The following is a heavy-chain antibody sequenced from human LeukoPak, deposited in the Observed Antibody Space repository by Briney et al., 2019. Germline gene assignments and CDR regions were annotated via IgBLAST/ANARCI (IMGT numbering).Heavy chain of an antibody. CDR2: INPNSGGT. CDR1: GYTFTGYY. Sequence: ASVKVSCKVSGYTFTGYYMHWVRQAPGQGLEWMGWINPNSGGTNYAQKFQGRVTMTRDTSISTAYMELSRLRSDDTAVYYCARDSVYYYDSSGYRNWFDPWGQGTLVTVSS. V-gene: IGHV1-2*02. D-gene: IGHD3-22*01. CDR3: ARDSVYYYDSSGYRNWFDP. J-gene: IGHJ5*02.